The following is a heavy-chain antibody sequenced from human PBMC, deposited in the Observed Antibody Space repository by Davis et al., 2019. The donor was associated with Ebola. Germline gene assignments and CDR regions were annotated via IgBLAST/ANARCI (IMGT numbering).Heavy chain of an antibody. V-gene: IGHV1-24*01. J-gene: IGHJ3*02. CDR2: FDPEDGET. CDR1: EYTLTELP. D-gene: IGHD2-2*01. CDR3: AIIQYQLLFDAFDI. Sequence: AASVKVSCKVYEYTLTELPMHWVRQAPGKGLEWMGGFDPEDGETIYAQKFQGRVTMTEDTSTDTAYMELSSLRSEDTAVYYCAIIQYQLLFDAFDIWGQGTMVTVSS.